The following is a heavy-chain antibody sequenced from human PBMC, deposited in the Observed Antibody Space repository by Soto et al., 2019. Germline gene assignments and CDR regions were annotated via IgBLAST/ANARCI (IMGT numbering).Heavy chain of an antibody. V-gene: IGHV4-31*03. Sequence: TLSLTCTVSGGSISSGGYYWSWIRQHPGEGLEWIGYIYYSGSTYYNPSLKSRVTISVDTSKNQFSLKLSSVTAADTAVYYCARGDYSSPNWFDPWGQGTLVTVS. CDR1: GGSISSGGYY. CDR3: ARGDYSSPNWFDP. CDR2: IYYSGST. D-gene: IGHD6-13*01. J-gene: IGHJ5*02.